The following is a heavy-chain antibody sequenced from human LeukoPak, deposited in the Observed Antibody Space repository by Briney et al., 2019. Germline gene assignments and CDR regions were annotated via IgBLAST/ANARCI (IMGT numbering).Heavy chain of an antibody. CDR2: ISVYNCNT. J-gene: IGHJ3*02. CDR1: GYTFTNYG. CDR3: ARRGYRAHASGDDAFDI. Sequence: ASVKVSCKASGYTFTNYGISWVRQAPGQGLECVGWISVYNCNTRYTQNLQGRVTMTTDTSTSTAYMELRSLRSDDTAVYYCARRGYRAHASGDDAFDIWGQGTMVTVSS. V-gene: IGHV1-18*04. D-gene: IGHD5-18*01.